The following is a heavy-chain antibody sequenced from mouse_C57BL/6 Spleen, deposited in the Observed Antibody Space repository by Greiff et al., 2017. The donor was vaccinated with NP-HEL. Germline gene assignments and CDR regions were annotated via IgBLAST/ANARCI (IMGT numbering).Heavy chain of an antibody. CDR2: INPGSGGT. D-gene: IGHD1-1*01. J-gene: IGHJ4*01. CDR3: ARSGLRYPNYYAMDY. V-gene: IGHV1-54*01. Sequence: QVQLKESGAELVRPGTSVKVSCKASGYAFTNYLIEWVKQRPGQGLEWIGVINPGSGGTNYNEKFKGKATLTADKSSSTAYMQLSSLTSEDSAVYFCARSGLRYPNYYAMDYWGQGTSVTVSS. CDR1: GYAFTNYL.